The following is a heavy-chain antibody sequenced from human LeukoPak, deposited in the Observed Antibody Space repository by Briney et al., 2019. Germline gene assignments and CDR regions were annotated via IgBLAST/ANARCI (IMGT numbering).Heavy chain of an antibody. V-gene: IGHV4-34*01. D-gene: IGHD6-13*01. CDR1: GGTFSGYY. Sequence: PSETLSLTRAVYGGTFSGYYWSWIRQPPRKGLEWIGEINHSGSTNYNPSLKSRVTISVDTSKNQFSLKLSSVTAADTAVYYCARVGDSSSFSYWGQGTLVTVSS. CDR2: INHSGST. J-gene: IGHJ4*02. CDR3: ARVGDSSSFSY.